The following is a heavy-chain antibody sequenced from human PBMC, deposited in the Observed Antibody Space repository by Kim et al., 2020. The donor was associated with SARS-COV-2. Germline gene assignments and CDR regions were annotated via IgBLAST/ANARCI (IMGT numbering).Heavy chain of an antibody. V-gene: IGHV3-23*01. CDR1: GFTFSNYD. Sequence: GGSLRLSCVGYGFTFSNYDMGWVRQAPGEGLEWVSSISGPGDSTTYADSMRGRFTISRDNSKNTLYVQMNSLRADDTAIYYCATRPWNGGGCYFQSWGQGTLDTVSS. D-gene: IGHD6-19*01. CDR2: ISGPGDST. CDR3: ATRPWNGGGCYFQS. J-gene: IGHJ4*02.